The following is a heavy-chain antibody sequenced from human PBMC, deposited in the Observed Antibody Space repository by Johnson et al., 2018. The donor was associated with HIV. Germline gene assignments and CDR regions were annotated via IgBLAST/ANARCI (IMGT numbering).Heavy chain of an antibody. Sequence: QVQLVESGGGLVQPGRSLRLSCAASGISLSDYYMSWIRQAPGKGLEWVSYISSGGSSIYYADSVRGRFTISRDNAKNSLYLQMNSLRAEDTALYYCALTRGGAFDIWGQGTMVTVSS. J-gene: IGHJ3*02. CDR2: ISSGGSSI. CDR3: ALTRGGAFDI. D-gene: IGHD3-16*01. CDR1: GISLSDYY. V-gene: IGHV3-11*04.